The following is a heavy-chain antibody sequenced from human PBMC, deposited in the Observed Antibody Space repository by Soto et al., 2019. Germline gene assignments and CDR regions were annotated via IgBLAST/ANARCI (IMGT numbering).Heavy chain of an antibody. CDR2: IIPILGTA. V-gene: IGHV1-69*13. Sequence: ASVKVSCKASGGTFSSYAISWVRQAPGQGLEWMGGIIPILGTANYAQKFQGRVTITADESTSTAYMELSSLRSEDTAVYYCARDGHYYGSGSYYPYNWFDPWGQGTLVTVSS. J-gene: IGHJ5*02. CDR3: ARDGHYYGSGSYYPYNWFDP. D-gene: IGHD3-10*01. CDR1: GGTFSSYA.